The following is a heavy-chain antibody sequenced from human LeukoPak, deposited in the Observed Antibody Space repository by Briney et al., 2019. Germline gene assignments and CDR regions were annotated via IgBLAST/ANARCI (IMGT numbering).Heavy chain of an antibody. CDR3: ARGPLSTGYFDF. CDR1: GDFISPYY. D-gene: IGHD2-8*02. J-gene: IGHJ4*02. CDR2: IYPSRST. Sequence: AETLSLTCTVSGDFISPYYWSWIRQPAGKELEWIGRIYPSRSTNYNPSLKGRLTMSIHTSKNQFSLNLTSVTAADTAVYFCARGPLSTGYFDFWGQGALVTVSS. V-gene: IGHV4-4*07.